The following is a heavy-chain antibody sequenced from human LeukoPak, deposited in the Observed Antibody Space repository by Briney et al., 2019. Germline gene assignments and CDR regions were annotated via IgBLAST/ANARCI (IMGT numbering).Heavy chain of an antibody. CDR3: AREIWSGYLQSDY. CDR1: GFTFSSYG. D-gene: IGHD3-3*01. J-gene: IGHJ4*02. V-gene: IGHV3-48*01. Sequence: PGGSLRLSCAASGFTFSSYGMNWVRQAPGKGLEWISYISRSGTTIHFADSVRDRFTISRDNAKNSLYLQMNSLRADDTAVYYCAREIWSGYLQSDYWGQGTLVTVSS. CDR2: ISRSGTTI.